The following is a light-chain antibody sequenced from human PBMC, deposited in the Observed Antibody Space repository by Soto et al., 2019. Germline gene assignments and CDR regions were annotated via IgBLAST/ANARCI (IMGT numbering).Light chain of an antibody. J-gene: IGKJ4*01. Sequence: EIVITQSPATLSVSPGERATLSCRASQSVSSNLAWYQQKPGQAPRLLIYGASTRATGIQARFSGSGSGTEFTLAISSLQSEDVAVYYCQQYNNWPPLTFGGGTKVEIK. CDR1: QSVSSN. CDR2: GAS. CDR3: QQYNNWPPLT. V-gene: IGKV3-15*01.